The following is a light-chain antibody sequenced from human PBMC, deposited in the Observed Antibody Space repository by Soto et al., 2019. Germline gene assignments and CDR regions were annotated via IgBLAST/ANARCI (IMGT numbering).Light chain of an antibody. CDR3: QQSYSFPYT. J-gene: IGKJ2*01. CDR1: QTISNY. V-gene: IGKV1-39*01. Sequence: DIQMTQSPSSLSASVGDRVTITCRPSQTISNYLNWYQQKPGKAPKFLIYAASTSQNGVPSRFSGRTSGADFTLTINGLQPEDFATYYCQQSYSFPYTFGQGTNLEI. CDR2: AAS.